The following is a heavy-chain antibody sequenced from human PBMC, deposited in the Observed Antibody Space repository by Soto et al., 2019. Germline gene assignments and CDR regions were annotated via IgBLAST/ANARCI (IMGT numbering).Heavy chain of an antibody. CDR1: GGTFSSYA. Sequence: QVQLVQSGAEVKKPGSSVKVSCKASGGTFSSYAINWVRQAPGQGLEWMGEIIPIFGTVKYTQNFRGRVTITADESTNTAYMELSSLRSEDTAVYYCASVPSGGYSYYFDYWGQGTLVTVSS. CDR3: ASVPSGGYSYYFDY. V-gene: IGHV1-69*12. J-gene: IGHJ4*02. CDR2: IIPIFGTV. D-gene: IGHD2-21*01.